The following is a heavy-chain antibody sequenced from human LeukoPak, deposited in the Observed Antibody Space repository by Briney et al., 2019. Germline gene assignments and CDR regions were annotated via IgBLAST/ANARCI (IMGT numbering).Heavy chain of an antibody. V-gene: IGHV1-46*01. D-gene: IGHD3-22*01. CDR3: ARVRYYDNGGYSHFDY. CDR1: GYTFTSYY. J-gene: IGHJ4*02. CDR2: INPNGGST. Sequence: GALVKVSCKASGYTFTSYYLHWVRQAPGQGLEWMGIINPNGGSTSNAQKFQGRVTMTRDTSTSTVYMELSRLRSEDTAVYYCARVRYYDNGGYSHFDYWGQGTLVTVSS.